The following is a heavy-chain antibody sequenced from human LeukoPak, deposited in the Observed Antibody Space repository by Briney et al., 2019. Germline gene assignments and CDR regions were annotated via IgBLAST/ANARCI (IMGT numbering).Heavy chain of an antibody. D-gene: IGHD2-15*01. V-gene: IGHV4-59*01. CDR3: ARDPGYCSGSSCPFDY. CDR2: IYYSGST. Sequence: SETLSLTCTVSGGSISSYYWSWIRQPPGKGLEWIGYIYYSGSTNYNPSLKSRVTISVDTSKNQFSLKLSSVTAADTAVYYCARDPGYCSGSSCPFDYWGQGTLVTVSS. CDR1: GGSISSYY. J-gene: IGHJ4*02.